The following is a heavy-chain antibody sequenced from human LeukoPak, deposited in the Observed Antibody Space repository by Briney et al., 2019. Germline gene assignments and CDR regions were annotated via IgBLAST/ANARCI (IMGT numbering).Heavy chain of an antibody. Sequence: WGSLRLSCAASGLTFSSYGISWVRQAPGRGLECVSAISTTGGTTYYADSVRGRFTISRDNSRNTLYLQMNSLRAEDTAIYYCAKNGDRGAYCSGGTCYPYYYYYMDVWGKGTTVTISS. CDR2: ISTTGGTT. D-gene: IGHD2-15*01. V-gene: IGHV3-23*01. CDR3: AKNGDRGAYCSGGTCYPYYYYYMDV. CDR1: GLTFSSYG. J-gene: IGHJ6*03.